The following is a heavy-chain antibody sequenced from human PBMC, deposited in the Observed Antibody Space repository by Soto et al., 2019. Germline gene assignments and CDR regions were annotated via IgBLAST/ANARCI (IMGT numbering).Heavy chain of an antibody. CDR2: ISGSGGST. CDR3: ARQQGGSLSSLYFDY. V-gene: IGHV3-23*01. D-gene: IGHD2-15*01. Sequence: EVQMLEYGGGLVQPGGSLGLSCAAAGFTFGSYAMSWVRQAPGKGLEWVSGISGSGGSTFYADSVKGRFTISRDNSNNMVYLQIDNVRADDTAVYYCARQQGGSLSSLYFDYWGQGTLVTVSS. CDR1: GFTFGSYA. J-gene: IGHJ4*02.